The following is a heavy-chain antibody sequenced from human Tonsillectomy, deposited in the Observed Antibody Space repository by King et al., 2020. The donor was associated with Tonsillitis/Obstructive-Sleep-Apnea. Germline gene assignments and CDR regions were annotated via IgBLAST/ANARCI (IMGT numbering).Heavy chain of an antibody. CDR2: ISWNTGNI. Sequence: QLVQSGGGLVQPGRSLRLSCAASGFTFDDYAMHWVRHAPEKGLEWVSGISWNTGNIGYADSVKGRFTISRDNAKNSLFLQMNNLRAEDTALYYCTKGAPDYLDFWGTGTTVTVSS. J-gene: IGHJ6*03. V-gene: IGHV3-9*01. CDR3: TKGAPDYLDF. CDR1: GFTFDDYA.